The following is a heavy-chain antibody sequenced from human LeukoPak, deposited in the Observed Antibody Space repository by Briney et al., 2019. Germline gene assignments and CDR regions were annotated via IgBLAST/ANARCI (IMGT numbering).Heavy chain of an antibody. D-gene: IGHD3-10*01. CDR1: GLTVSSNY. CDR2: IYSGGST. Sequence: GGSLRLSCAASGLTVSSNYMNWVRQAPGKGLEWVSVIYSGGSTYYADSVKGRFTISRDNSKNTLYLQMNSLRAEDTAVYYCARGVYGSGSYGDNWFDPWGQGTLVTVSS. J-gene: IGHJ5*02. CDR3: ARGVYGSGSYGDNWFDP. V-gene: IGHV3-66*01.